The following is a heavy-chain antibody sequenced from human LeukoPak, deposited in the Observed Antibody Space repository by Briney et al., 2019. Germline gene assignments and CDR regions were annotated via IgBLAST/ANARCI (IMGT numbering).Heavy chain of an antibody. J-gene: IGHJ5*02. CDR3: ARWGDSSGYFAFDP. D-gene: IGHD3-22*01. V-gene: IGHV4-30-4*01. Sequence: PSETLSLTCTVSGGSISSGDYYWSWIRQPPGKGLEWIGYIYYSGSTYYNPSLKSRVTTSVDTSKNQFSLKLSSVTAADTAVYYCARWGDSSGYFAFDPWGQGTLVTVSS. CDR1: GGSISSGDYY. CDR2: IYYSGST.